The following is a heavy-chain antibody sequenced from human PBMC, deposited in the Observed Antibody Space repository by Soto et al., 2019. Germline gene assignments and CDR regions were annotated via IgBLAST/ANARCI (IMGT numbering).Heavy chain of an antibody. CDR2: XSXXXXXT. J-gene: IGHJ5*02. CDR1: GYTFTSYG. Sequence: ASVKVSCQAPGYTFTSYGISGVRQSPGQGLEXXGXXSXXXXXTXXAQKLQGRVTMTTDTSTSTAYMELRSLRSDDTAVYYCARGSGYDVDPWGQGTLVTVSS. D-gene: IGHD5-12*01. CDR3: ARGSGYDVDP. V-gene: IGHV1-18*04.